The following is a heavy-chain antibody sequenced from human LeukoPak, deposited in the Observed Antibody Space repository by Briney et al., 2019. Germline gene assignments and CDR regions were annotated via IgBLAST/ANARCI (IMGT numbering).Heavy chain of an antibody. CDR1: GFTFSTFA. V-gene: IGHV3-23*01. CDR2: FSGSGAST. Sequence: PGGSLRLSCAASGFTFSTFAMSWVRQAPGTGLEWVSCFSGSGASTDYADSVKGRFTISRDNSKNTLYLQMNSLRAEDTAVYYCAKFSPTPLLNYYYYGMDVWGQGTTVTVSS. J-gene: IGHJ6*02. CDR3: AKFSPTPLLNYYYYGMDV.